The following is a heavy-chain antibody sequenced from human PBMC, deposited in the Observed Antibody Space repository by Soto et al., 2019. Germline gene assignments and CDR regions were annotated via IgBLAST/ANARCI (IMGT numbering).Heavy chain of an antibody. CDR2: INHSGST. CDR3: ARACGYSYGYYYYYYGMDV. Sequence: SETLSLTCAVYGGSFSGYYWSWIRQPPGKGLEWIGEINHSGSTNYNQSLKSRVTISVDTSKNQFSLKLSSVTAADTAVYYCARACGYSYGYYYYYYGMDVWGQGTTVTVSS. CDR1: GGSFSGYY. D-gene: IGHD5-18*01. J-gene: IGHJ6*02. V-gene: IGHV4-34*01.